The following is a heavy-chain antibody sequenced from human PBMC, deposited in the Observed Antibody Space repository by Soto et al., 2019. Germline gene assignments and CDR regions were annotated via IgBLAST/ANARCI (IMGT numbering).Heavy chain of an antibody. CDR3: ARAVLDTYYYYMDV. CDR1: GFTFSDYY. D-gene: IGHD3-16*01. Sequence: GGSLKLSCAASGFTFSDYYMSWIRQAPGKGLEWVSYISSSGSTIYYADSVKGRFTISRDNAKNSLYLQMNSLRAEDTAVYYCARAVLDTYYYYMDVWGKGTTVTVSS. J-gene: IGHJ6*03. V-gene: IGHV3-11*01. CDR2: ISSSGSTI.